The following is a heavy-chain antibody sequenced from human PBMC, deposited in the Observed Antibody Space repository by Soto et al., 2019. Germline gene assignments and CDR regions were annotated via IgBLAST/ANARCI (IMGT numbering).Heavy chain of an antibody. CDR2: IIPIFGTA. Sequence: QVQLVQSGAEVKKPGSSVKVSCKASGGTFSSYAISWVRQAPGQGLEWMGGIIPIFGTANYAQKFQGRVTITADESTSTAYMELSSLRSEDTAVYYCAREATTVVKEGFWYFDLWGRGTLVTVSS. V-gene: IGHV1-69*01. J-gene: IGHJ2*01. CDR3: AREATTVVKEGFWYFDL. D-gene: IGHD4-17*01. CDR1: GGTFSSYA.